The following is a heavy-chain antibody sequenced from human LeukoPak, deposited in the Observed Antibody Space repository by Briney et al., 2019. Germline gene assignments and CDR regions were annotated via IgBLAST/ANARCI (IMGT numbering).Heavy chain of an antibody. CDR2: IIPIFGTA. CDR1: GGTFSSYA. Sequence: AASVKVSCKASGGTFSSYAISWVRQAPGQGLEWMGGIIPIFGTANYAQKFQGRVTITTDESTSTAYMELSSLRSEDTAVYYCAKDKYSPNINHWFDPWGQGTLVTVSS. V-gene: IGHV1-69*05. J-gene: IGHJ5*02. CDR3: AKDKYSPNINHWFDP. D-gene: IGHD4-11*01.